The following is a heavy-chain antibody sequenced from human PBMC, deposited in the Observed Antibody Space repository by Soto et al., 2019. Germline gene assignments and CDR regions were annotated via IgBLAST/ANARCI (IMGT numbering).Heavy chain of an antibody. CDR2: ISYDGNNK. D-gene: IGHD5-18*01. V-gene: IGHV3-30*18. CDR1: GFSFSSYD. Sequence: QVQLVESGGGVVQPGRSLRLSCAASGFSFSSYDMHWVRQAPGKGLEWVAVISYDGNNKYYADSVKGRFTISRDNSKNTLYLQMNSLRAEDTAVYYCAKGRELWLYYFDYWGQGILVTVSS. J-gene: IGHJ4*02. CDR3: AKGRELWLYYFDY.